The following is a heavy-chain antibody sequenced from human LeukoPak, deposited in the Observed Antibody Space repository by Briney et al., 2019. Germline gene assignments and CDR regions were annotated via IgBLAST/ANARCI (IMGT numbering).Heavy chain of an antibody. CDR3: ARGRYYYDSSGSPGWFDP. CDR2: INHSGST. V-gene: IGHV4-34*01. Sequence: SETLSLTCAVYGGSFSGYYWSRIRQPPGKGLEWIGEINHSGSTNYNPSLKSRVTISVDTSKNQFSLKLSSVTAADTAVYYCARGRYYYDSSGSPGWFDPWGQGTLVTVSS. D-gene: IGHD3-22*01. CDR1: GGSFSGYY. J-gene: IGHJ5*02.